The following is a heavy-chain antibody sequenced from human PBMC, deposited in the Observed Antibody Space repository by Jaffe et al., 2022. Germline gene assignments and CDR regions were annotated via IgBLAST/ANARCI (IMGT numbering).Heavy chain of an antibody. CDR2: IRQDGGNF. J-gene: IGHJ3*02. D-gene: IGHD1-20*01. Sequence: EVQLVESGGGLVQPGGSLRLSCAASGFIFSNYWMTWVRQTPGKGLEWVASIRQDGGNFYYRDSVKGRFIISRDNAKNSLYLQMDSLRVDDTALYYCARDPFAQDGNTWYGAFDIWGQGTMVTVSS. V-gene: IGHV3-7*05. CDR1: GFIFSNYW. CDR3: ARDPFAQDGNTWYGAFDI.